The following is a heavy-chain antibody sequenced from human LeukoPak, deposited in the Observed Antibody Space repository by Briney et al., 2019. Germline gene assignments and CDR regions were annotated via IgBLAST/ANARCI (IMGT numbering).Heavy chain of an antibody. D-gene: IGHD4-17*01. J-gene: IGHJ4*02. CDR3: ARDQTYGDYGALDY. CDR1: GFTFSSYS. CDR2: ISSSSSYI. V-gene: IGHV3-21*01. Sequence: PGGSLRLSCAASGFTFSSYSMNWVRQAPGKGLEWVSSISSSSSYIYYADSVKGRFTTSRDNAKNSLYLQMNSLRAEDAAVYYCARDQTYGDYGALDYWGQGTLVTVSS.